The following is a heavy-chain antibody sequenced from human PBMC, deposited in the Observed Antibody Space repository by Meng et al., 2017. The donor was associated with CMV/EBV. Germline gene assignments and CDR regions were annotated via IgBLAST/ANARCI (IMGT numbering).Heavy chain of an antibody. Sequence: GSLRLSCAVSGDSISSSNWWSWVRQPPEKELEFVGEISHSGNANYNPSLKSRVTISVDKSKKQFSLRLSSVTAADTAVYYCARVYCSTTSCQYFDYWGQGTLVTVSS. CDR1: GDSISSSNW. J-gene: IGHJ4*02. D-gene: IGHD2-2*01. CDR2: ISHSGNA. V-gene: IGHV4-4*02. CDR3: ARVYCSTTSCQYFDY.